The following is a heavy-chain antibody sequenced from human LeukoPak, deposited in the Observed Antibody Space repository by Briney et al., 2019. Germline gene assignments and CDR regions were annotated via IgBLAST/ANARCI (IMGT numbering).Heavy chain of an antibody. J-gene: IGHJ6*03. CDR2: ISAYNGNT. D-gene: IGHD6-6*01. CDR3: AKLSSSADAYYYYYMDV. V-gene: IGHV1-18*01. CDR1: GSTFTSYG. Sequence: ASVKVSCKASGSTFTSYGISWVRQAPGQGLEWMGWISAYNGNTNYAQKLQGRVTMTTDTSTSTAYMELRSLRSDDTAVYYCAKLSSSADAYYYYYMDVWGKGTTVTVSS.